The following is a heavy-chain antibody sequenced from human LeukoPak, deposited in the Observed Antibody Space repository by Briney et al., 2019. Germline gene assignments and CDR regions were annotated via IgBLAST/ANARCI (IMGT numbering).Heavy chain of an antibody. J-gene: IGHJ6*02. CDR2: ISRTSSYI. V-gene: IGHV3-21*01. D-gene: IGHD2-8*01. CDR1: GFSFSTYS. CDR3: ARGGMGANSQEYFYYGMDV. Sequence: GGSLRLSCAAAGFSFSTYSMNWVRQTPGKGLEWVSSISRTSSYIYYADSVKGRFTLSRDNGKNSLYLQMNSLRAEDTAVYCARGGMGANSQEYFYYGMDVWGQGTTVTVSS.